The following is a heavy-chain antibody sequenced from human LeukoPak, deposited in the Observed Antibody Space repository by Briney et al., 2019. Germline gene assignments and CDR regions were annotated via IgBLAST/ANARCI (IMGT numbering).Heavy chain of an antibody. V-gene: IGHV3-33*06. CDR3: AKDRLPLSSAYYYLPFDY. J-gene: IGHJ4*02. CDR1: GFTFSSYG. Sequence: PGRSLRLSCAASGFTFSSYGMHWVRQAPAKGLEWVAVIWYDGSNKYYADSVKGRFTISRDNSKNTLYLQMNSLRAEDTAVYYCAKDRLPLSSAYYYLPFDYWGQGTLVTVSS. D-gene: IGHD3-22*01. CDR2: IWYDGSNK.